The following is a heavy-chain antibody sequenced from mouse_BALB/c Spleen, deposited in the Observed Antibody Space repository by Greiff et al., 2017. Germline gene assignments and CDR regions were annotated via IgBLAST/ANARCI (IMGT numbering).Heavy chain of an antibody. CDR2: ISSGGSYT. Sequence: EVMLVESGGVLVKPGGSLKLSCAASGFTFSSYGMSWVRQTPDKRLVWVATISSGGSYTYYPDSVKGRFTISRDNAKNTLYLQMSSLKSEDKAMFYCARGGVRHDMEDWGEGTTVTVAS. CDR1: GFTFSSYG. V-gene: IGHV5-6*01. CDR3: ARGGVRHDMED. J-gene: IGHJ4*01. D-gene: IGHD2-14*01.